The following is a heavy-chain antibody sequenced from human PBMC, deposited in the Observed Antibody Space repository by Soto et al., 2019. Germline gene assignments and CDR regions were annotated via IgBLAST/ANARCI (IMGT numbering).Heavy chain of an antibody. Sequence: NPSETLSLTCTVSGVSVSSSSNYWSWIRQSPGKGLESIGYIYYRGSTKYNPSLKSRVSMSIDTSKNQCSLKLSSVTAADTAVYYCARGVFNDYDTSGYHFDAFDLWGQGTMVTV. J-gene: IGHJ3*01. CDR2: IYYRGST. V-gene: IGHV4-61*01. D-gene: IGHD3-22*01. CDR3: ARGVFNDYDTSGYHFDAFDL. CDR1: GVSVSSSSNY.